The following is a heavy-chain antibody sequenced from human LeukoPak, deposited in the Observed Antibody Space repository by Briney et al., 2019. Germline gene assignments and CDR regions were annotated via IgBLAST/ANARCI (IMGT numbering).Heavy chain of an antibody. Sequence: GGSLRLSCAASGFTFSSYWMSWVRQAPGKGLEWVANIKQDGSEKYYVDSAKGRFTISRDNAKNSLYLQMNSLRAEDTAVYYCARVRGGVWGSYRYDYWGQGTLVTVSS. CDR3: ARVRGGVWGSYRYDY. D-gene: IGHD3-16*02. CDR1: GFTFSSYW. J-gene: IGHJ4*02. CDR2: IKQDGSEK. V-gene: IGHV3-7*01.